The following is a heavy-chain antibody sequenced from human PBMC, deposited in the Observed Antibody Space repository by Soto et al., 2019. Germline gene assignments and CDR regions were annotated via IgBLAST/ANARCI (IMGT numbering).Heavy chain of an antibody. J-gene: IGHJ5*02. V-gene: IGHV4-59*01. CDR2: IHSSGRS. Sequence: QVRLRESGPQVVKPSATLSLNCNVSGGAFRSYFWSWIRQSPGKGLEWIGNIHSSGRSNYNPSFKNRVSMSIDPSKNQFSVRLTSVTPADTAVYYCARDDPFDPWGQGILVTVSS. CDR3: ARDDPFDP. CDR1: GGAFRSYF.